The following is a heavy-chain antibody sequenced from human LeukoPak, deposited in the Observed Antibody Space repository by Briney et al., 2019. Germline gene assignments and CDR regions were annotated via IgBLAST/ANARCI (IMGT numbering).Heavy chain of an antibody. D-gene: IGHD6-6*01. CDR2: IYHSGST. V-gene: IGHV4-38-2*02. Sequence: SETLSLTCTVSGYSISSGYYWGWIRQPPGKGLEWIGGIYHSGSTYYNPSLKSRVTISVDTSKNQFSLKLSSVTAADTAVYYCATQYSSSSYYFDYWGQGTLVTVSS. J-gene: IGHJ4*02. CDR3: ATQYSSSSYYFDY. CDR1: GYSISSGYY.